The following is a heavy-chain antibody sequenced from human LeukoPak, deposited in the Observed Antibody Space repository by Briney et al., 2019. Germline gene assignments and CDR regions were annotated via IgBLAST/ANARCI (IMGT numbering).Heavy chain of an antibody. CDR3: AKRGTI. CDR2: IKQDGSEK. Sequence: PGGSLGLSCAASGFTFSSYWMSWVRQAPGKGLEWVASIKQDGSEKYYVDSVKGRFTISRDNSKNTLYLQMISLRDEDTAIYYCAKRGTIWGQGTLVTVSS. D-gene: IGHD2-8*01. V-gene: IGHV3-7*03. CDR1: GFTFSSYW. J-gene: IGHJ4*02.